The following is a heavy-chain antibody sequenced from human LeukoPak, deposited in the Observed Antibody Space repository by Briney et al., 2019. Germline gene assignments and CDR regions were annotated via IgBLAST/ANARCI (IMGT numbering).Heavy chain of an antibody. D-gene: IGHD2-2*01. Sequence: ASVKVSCKASGYTFTSYGISWVRQAPGQGLEWMGWISAYNGNTNYAQKLQGRVTMTTDTSTSTAYMELRSLRSDGTAVYYCARGVRDIVVVPAAIDAFDIWGQGTMVTVSS. V-gene: IGHV1-18*01. CDR2: ISAYNGNT. CDR1: GYTFTSYG. J-gene: IGHJ3*02. CDR3: ARGVRDIVVVPAAIDAFDI.